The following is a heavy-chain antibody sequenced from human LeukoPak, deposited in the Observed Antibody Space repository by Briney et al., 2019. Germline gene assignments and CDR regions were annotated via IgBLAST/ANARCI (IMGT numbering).Heavy chain of an antibody. D-gene: IGHD4-17*01. CDR1: GGSISSYY. CDR3: ARSNDYGDSQAAFDI. CDR2: IYYSGST. V-gene: IGHV4-59*01. Sequence: SETLSLTCTVSGGSISSYYWSWIRQPPGKGLEWIGYIYYSGSTNYNPSPKSRVTISVDTSKNQFSLKLSSVTAADTAVYYCARSNDYGDSQAAFDIWGQGTMVTVSS. J-gene: IGHJ3*02.